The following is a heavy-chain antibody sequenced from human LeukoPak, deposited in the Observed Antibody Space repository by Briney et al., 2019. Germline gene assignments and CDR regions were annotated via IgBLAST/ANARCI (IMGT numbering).Heavy chain of an antibody. D-gene: IGHD3-22*01. J-gene: IGHJ2*01. Sequence: PGGSLRLSCAASGFTFSSYGMHWVRQAPGKGLEWVAFIRYDGSNKYYADSVKGRFTISRDNAKNSLYLQMNSLRAEDTAVYYCARDRRPDYYDSSGPNLPDWYFDLWGRGTLVTVSS. CDR3: ARDRRPDYYDSSGPNLPDWYFDL. CDR1: GFTFSSYG. V-gene: IGHV3-30*02. CDR2: IRYDGSNK.